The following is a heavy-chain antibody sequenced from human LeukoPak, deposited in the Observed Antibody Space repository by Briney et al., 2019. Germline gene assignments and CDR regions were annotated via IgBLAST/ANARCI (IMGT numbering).Heavy chain of an antibody. CDR3: ARRRGTDYSYAFDI. V-gene: IGHV4-38-2*01. J-gene: IGHJ3*02. CDR2: IYHSGST. Sequence: SEPLSLTCAVSGFSISSGYYRGWLRHPPGKGLEWIGSIYHSGSTYYNPSLKSRVTISVDTFKNQFSLKLSSVTAADTAVYYCARRRGTDYSYAFDIWGQGTMVTVSS. CDR1: GFSISSGYY. D-gene: IGHD4/OR15-4a*01.